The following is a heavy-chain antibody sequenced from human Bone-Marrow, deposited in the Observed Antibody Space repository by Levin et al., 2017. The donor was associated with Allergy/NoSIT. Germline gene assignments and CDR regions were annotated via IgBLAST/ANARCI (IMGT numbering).Heavy chain of an antibody. D-gene: IGHD6-13*01. J-gene: IGHJ6*02. CDR1: GDSVSSNSAA. CDR3: ARDHVAAAGMYYYYYGMDV. Sequence: SQTLSLTCAISGDSVSSNSAAWNWIRQSPSRGLEWLGRTYYRSKWYNDYAVSVKSRITINPDTTKNQFSLQLNSVTPEDTAVYYCARDHVAAAGMYYYYYGMDVWGQGTTVTVSS. CDR2: TYYRSKWYN. V-gene: IGHV6-1*01.